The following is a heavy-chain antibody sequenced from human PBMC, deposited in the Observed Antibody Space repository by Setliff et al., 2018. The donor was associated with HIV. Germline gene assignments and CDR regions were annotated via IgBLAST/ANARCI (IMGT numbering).Heavy chain of an antibody. CDR1: GFTFSSYA. J-gene: IGHJ4*02. Sequence: GGSLRLSCAASGFTFSSYAMNWVRQAPGKGLEWVSVIGGSGGSTYYADSVKGRFTISRDNSKNTLYLQMNSLRAEDTAVYYCAKGTYSCDSSGPDYWGQGTLVTVSS. CDR2: IGGSGGST. V-gene: IGHV3-23*01. CDR3: AKGTYSCDSSGPDY. D-gene: IGHD3-22*01.